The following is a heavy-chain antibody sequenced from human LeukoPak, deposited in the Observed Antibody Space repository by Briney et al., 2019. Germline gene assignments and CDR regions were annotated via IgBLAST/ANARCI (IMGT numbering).Heavy chain of an antibody. CDR1: GYTFTSYD. D-gene: IGHD4-23*01. Sequence: ASVKVSCKASGYTFTSYDINWVRQATGQGPEWVGWMNPNSGSTGYAQKFQGRVTMTRNIFMSTAYMELSSLRSEDTAVYYCARDYGGNSGWFDPWGQGTLVTVSS. CDR2: MNPNSGST. J-gene: IGHJ5*02. V-gene: IGHV1-8*01. CDR3: ARDYGGNSGWFDP.